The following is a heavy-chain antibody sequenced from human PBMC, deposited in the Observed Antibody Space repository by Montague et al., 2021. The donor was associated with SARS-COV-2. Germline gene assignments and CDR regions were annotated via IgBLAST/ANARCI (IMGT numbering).Heavy chain of an antibody. Sequence: SLRLSCAASGFTFGDYAMHWVRQAPGKGLEWVSGISWNSGSIGXXXSXXXRFXISRDNAKNSLYLQMNSLRAEDTALSYCAKDKRGWLQFYYYYGMDVWAKGPRSPSP. CDR2: ISWNSGSI. J-gene: IGHJ6*02. V-gene: IGHV3-9*01. CDR1: GFTFGDYA. D-gene: IGHD5-24*01. CDR3: AKDKRGWLQFYYYYGMDV.